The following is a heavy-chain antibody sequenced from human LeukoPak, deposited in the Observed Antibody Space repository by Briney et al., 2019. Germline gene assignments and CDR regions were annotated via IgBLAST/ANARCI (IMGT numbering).Heavy chain of an antibody. Sequence: LAGGSLRLSCAAAGFTFTSNAMSWVRQAPGKGLGWVSAISGSGGSTYYADSVKGRFTISRDNSKNTLYLQMNSLTAEDTGVYYSAKDLGSRDPIDYWGQGTLVTVSS. V-gene: IGHV3-23*01. CDR1: GFTFTSNA. J-gene: IGHJ4*02. CDR3: AKDLGSRDPIDY. CDR2: ISGSGGST.